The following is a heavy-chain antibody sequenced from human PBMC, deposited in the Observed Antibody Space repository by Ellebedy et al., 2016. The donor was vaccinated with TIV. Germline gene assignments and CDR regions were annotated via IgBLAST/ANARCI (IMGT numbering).Heavy chain of an antibody. Sequence: GGSLRLXXAASGFTFSSYSMNWVRQAPGKGLEWVSYISSSGSTIYYADSVKGRFTISRDNAKNSLYLQMNSLRVDDTATYYCARDFNYFGLDGWGQGTTVIVSS. CDR1: GFTFSSYS. CDR3: ARDFNYFGLDG. CDR2: ISSSGSTI. V-gene: IGHV3-48*04. J-gene: IGHJ6*02.